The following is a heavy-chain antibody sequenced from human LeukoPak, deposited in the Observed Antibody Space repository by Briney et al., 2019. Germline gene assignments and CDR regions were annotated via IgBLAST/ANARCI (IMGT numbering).Heavy chain of an antibody. CDR3: ARHPVEMLIDI. Sequence: PSETLSLTCTVSGGPITTSSYYWSWIRQPPGKGLEWIGYTYYSGSTNYNPSLKSRVTISVDTSKNQFSLKLSSVTAADTAVYYCARHPVEMLIDIWGQGTMVTVSS. V-gene: IGHV4-61*05. CDR2: TYYSGST. J-gene: IGHJ3*02. CDR1: GGPITTSSYY. D-gene: IGHD3-16*01.